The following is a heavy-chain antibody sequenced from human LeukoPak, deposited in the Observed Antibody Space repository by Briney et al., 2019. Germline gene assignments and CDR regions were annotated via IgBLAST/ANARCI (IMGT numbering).Heavy chain of an antibody. CDR3: AHRPSAGYYGFWSGNKWFDP. D-gene: IGHD3-3*01. CDR1: GFTFSSCA. J-gene: IGHJ5*02. CDR2: ITNSGGST. Sequence: QPGGSLRLSCAASGFTFSSCAMSWVRQAPGMGLEWVSSITNSGGSTYYADSVKGRFTISRDNPKETLYLQMNSLRAEDTAVYYCAHRPSAGYYGFWSGNKWFDPWGQGTQVTVSS. V-gene: IGHV3-23*01.